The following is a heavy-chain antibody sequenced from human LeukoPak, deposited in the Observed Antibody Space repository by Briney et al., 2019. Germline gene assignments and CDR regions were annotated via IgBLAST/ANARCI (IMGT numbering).Heavy chain of an antibody. V-gene: IGHV1-2*02. J-gene: IGHJ4*02. CDR3: ARDLPYSSSWESIDY. Sequence: ASVKVSCKASGYTFTGYYMHWVRQAPGQGLEWMGWINPNSGGTNYAQKIQGRVTMTTDASTSTAYMELRSLRSDDTAVYYCARDLPYSSSWESIDYWGQGTLVTVSS. D-gene: IGHD6-13*01. CDR1: GYTFTGYY. CDR2: INPNSGGT.